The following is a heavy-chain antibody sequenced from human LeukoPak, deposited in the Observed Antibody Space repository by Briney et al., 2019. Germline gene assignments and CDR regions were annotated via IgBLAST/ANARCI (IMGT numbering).Heavy chain of an antibody. J-gene: IGHJ3*02. CDR1: RFTFSTYG. Sequence: GGSLRLSCAASRFTFSTYGMYWVRQAPGKGLEWVAVISYDGSNKYYADSVKGRFTISRDNSKNTLYLQMNSLRPEDTAVYYCAKDLSPLVWFVSGSDAFDIWGQGTMVTVSS. CDR2: ISYDGSNK. D-gene: IGHD3-10*01. V-gene: IGHV3-30*18. CDR3: AKDLSPLVWFVSGSDAFDI.